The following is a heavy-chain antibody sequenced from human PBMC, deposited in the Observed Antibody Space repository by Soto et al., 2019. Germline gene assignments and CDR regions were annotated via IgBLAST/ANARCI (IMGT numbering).Heavy chain of an antibody. D-gene: IGHD5-18*01. CDR2: INAGNGNT. V-gene: IGHV1-3*01. CDR1: GYTFTSYA. J-gene: IGHJ6*03. CDR3: ARDTANYYYMDV. Sequence: ASVKVSCKASGYTFTSYAMHWVCQAPGQRLEWMGWINAGNGNTKYSQKFQGRVTITRDTSASTAYMELSSLRSEDTAVYYCARDTANYYYMDVWGKGTTVTVSS.